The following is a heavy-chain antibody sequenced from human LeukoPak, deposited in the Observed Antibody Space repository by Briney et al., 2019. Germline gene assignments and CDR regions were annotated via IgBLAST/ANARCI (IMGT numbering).Heavy chain of an antibody. J-gene: IGHJ4*02. V-gene: IGHV3-33*01. D-gene: IGHD6-13*01. Sequence: PGRSLRLTCTASGITFSHYGMHWVRQAPGRGLEWAAGIWHDGTNKYYAESVKGRFTISRDNSRNTLYLQMNSLRVEDTAVYSCARDPAGNRGNFDYWGQGTLVTVSS. CDR2: IWHDGTNK. CDR1: GITFSHYG. CDR3: ARDPAGNRGNFDY.